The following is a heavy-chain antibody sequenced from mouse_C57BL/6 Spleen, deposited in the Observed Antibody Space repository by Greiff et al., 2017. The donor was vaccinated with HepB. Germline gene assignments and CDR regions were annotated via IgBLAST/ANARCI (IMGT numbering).Heavy chain of an antibody. V-gene: IGHV5-12*01. CDR3: ARQAYYGSSPYYFDY. CDR2: ISNGGGST. J-gene: IGHJ2*01. Sequence: EVMLVESGGGLVQPGGSLKLSCAASGFTFSDYYMYWVRQTPEKRLEWVAYISNGGGSTYYPDTVKGRFTISRDNAKNTLDLQMSRLKSEDTAMYYCARQAYYGSSPYYFDYWGQGTTLTVSS. CDR1: GFTFSDYY. D-gene: IGHD1-1*01.